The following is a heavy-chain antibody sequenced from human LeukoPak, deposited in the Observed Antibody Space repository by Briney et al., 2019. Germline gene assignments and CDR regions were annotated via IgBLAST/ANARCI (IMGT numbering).Heavy chain of an antibody. CDR2: IKQDGSEK. CDR1: GFTFSSYW. Sequence: GGSLRLSCAASGFTFSSYWMSWVRQAPGKGLEWVANIKQDGSEKYYVDSVKGRFTISRDNAKNSLYLQMNSLRAEDTAVYYCAKGDDSSANILLDYWGQGTLVTVSS. CDR3: AKGDDSSANILLDY. D-gene: IGHD3-22*01. V-gene: IGHV3-7*03. J-gene: IGHJ4*02.